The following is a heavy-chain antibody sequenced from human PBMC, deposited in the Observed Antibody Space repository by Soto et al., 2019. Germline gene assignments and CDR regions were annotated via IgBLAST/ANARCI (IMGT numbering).Heavy chain of an antibody. CDR1: GYTFTGYY. J-gene: IGHJ6*02. D-gene: IGHD5-18*01. V-gene: IGHV1-2*04. CDR3: ARANVDTAMVTGYLGYYYGMDV. Sequence: ASVKVSCKASGYTFTGYYMHWVRQAPGQGLEWMGWINPNSGGTDYAQKFQGWVTMTRDTSISTAYMELSRLRSDDTAVYYCARANVDTAMVTGYLGYYYGMDVWGQGTTVTVSS. CDR2: INPNSGGT.